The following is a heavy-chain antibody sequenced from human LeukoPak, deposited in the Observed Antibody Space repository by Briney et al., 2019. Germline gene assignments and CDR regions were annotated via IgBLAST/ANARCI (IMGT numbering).Heavy chain of an antibody. D-gene: IGHD2-15*01. CDR3: ARGEDIVVVVAAYFDY. CDR1: GFTFSTYW. CDR2: INSDGTST. J-gene: IGHJ4*02. Sequence: GGSLRLSCAASGFTFSTYWMHWVRQAPGKGLVWVSHINSDGTSTSYADSVKGRFTVSRDNAEKMLYLQMNSLRADDTAVYYCARGEDIVVVVAAYFDYWGQGTLVTVSS. V-gene: IGHV3-74*01.